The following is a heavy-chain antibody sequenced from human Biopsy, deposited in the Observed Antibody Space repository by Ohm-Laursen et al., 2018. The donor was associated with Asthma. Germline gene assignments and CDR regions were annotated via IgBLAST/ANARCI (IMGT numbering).Heavy chain of an antibody. Sequence: SLRLSCTASGFSFSNFAIHWVRQAPGKGLEWVGVISKDASTQDYADSVKGRFTMARDNSKNTLDLQTNSLREEGTAVYYCVRDGTDDAFDIWGQGTVVSVSS. CDR1: GFSFSNFA. CDR2: ISKDASTQ. J-gene: IGHJ3*02. V-gene: IGHV3-30*05. CDR3: VRDGTDDAFDI. D-gene: IGHD1-1*01.